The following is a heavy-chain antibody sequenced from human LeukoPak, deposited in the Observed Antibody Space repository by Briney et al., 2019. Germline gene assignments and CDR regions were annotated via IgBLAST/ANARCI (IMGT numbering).Heavy chain of an antibody. J-gene: IGHJ4*02. CDR1: GGSISSYY. CDR3: VGDGYNKGDY. D-gene: IGHD5-24*01. V-gene: IGHV4-59*12. CDR2: IYYSGST. Sequence: SETLSLTCTVSGGSISSYYWSWIRQPPGKGLEYIGYIYYSGSTNYNPSLKSRVTISVDTSKNQFSLKLTSVTAADTAVYYCVGDGYNKGDYWGQGTLVTVSS.